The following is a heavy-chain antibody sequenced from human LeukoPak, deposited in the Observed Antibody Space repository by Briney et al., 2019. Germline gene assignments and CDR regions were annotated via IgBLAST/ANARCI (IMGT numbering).Heavy chain of an antibody. CDR2: INHSGST. V-gene: IGHV4-34*01. Sequence: SETLSLTCAVYGGSFSGYYWSWIRQPPGKGLEWIGEINHSGSTNYNPSLKSRVTISVDASKNQFSLKLSSVTAADTAVYYCARGGQWLPRYYFDYWGQGTLVTVSP. CDR1: GGSFSGYY. J-gene: IGHJ4*02. D-gene: IGHD6-19*01. CDR3: ARGGQWLPRYYFDY.